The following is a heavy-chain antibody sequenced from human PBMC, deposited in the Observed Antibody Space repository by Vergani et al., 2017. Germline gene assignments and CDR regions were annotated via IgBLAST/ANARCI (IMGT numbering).Heavy chain of an antibody. CDR2: ISSSSSTI. D-gene: IGHD4-11*01. J-gene: IGHJ6*02. CDR3: ARDRGYSKPSWGPHKTPYYYGMDV. Sequence: EVQLVESGGGLVQPGGSLRLSCAASGFTFSSYSMNWVRQAPGKGLEWVSYISSSSSTIYYADSVKGRFTISRDNAKNSLYLQMNSLRAEDTAVYYCARDRGYSKPSWGPHKTPYYYGMDVWGQGTTVTVSS. CDR1: GFTFSSYS. V-gene: IGHV3-48*01.